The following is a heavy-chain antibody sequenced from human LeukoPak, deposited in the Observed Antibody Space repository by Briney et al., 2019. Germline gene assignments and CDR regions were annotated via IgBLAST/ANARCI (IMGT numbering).Heavy chain of an antibody. D-gene: IGHD6-13*01. V-gene: IGHV3-7*05. Sequence: GGSLRLSCAASGFTFSSYWMSWVRQAPGKGLEWVANIKQDGNEKYYVDSVKGRFTISRDNAKNSLYLQMNSLRAEDTAVYYCVREWRQQLALEYWGQGTLVAVSS. CDR3: VREWRQQLALEY. J-gene: IGHJ4*02. CDR2: IKQDGNEK. CDR1: GFTFSSYW.